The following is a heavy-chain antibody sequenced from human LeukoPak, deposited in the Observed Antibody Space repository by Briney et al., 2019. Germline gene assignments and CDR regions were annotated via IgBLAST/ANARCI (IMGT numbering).Heavy chain of an antibody. V-gene: IGHV3-49*04. CDR3: TRLGTAIIGSDPVDY. J-gene: IGHJ4*02. Sequence: GGSLRLSCTTSGFTFGDYAMSWVRQAPGRGLEWVGFIRARAYGGAADYAASVKGRFTISREDSNSVAYLQMNSLKAEDTAMYYCTRLGTAIIGSDPVDYWGQGTLVTVSS. CDR2: IRARAYGGAA. CDR1: GFTFGDYA. D-gene: IGHD2-21*02.